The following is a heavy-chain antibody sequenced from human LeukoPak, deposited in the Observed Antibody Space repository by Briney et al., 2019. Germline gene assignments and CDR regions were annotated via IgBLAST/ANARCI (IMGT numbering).Heavy chain of an antibody. J-gene: IGHJ4*02. D-gene: IGHD2-2*01. Sequence: GASVKISCKASGYSFTSHDMHWVRQAPGQSLEWMGWINPGNGDTKYSQEFQGRVTMTRDTSISTAYMELSNLRSDDTAVYFCARDGGAYQGYPDYWGQGTLVTVSS. V-gene: IGHV1-3*01. CDR1: GYSFTSHD. CDR2: INPGNGDT. CDR3: ARDGGAYQGYPDY.